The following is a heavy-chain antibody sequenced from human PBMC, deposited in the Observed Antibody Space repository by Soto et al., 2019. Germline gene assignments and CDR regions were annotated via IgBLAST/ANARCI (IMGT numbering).Heavy chain of an antibody. CDR1: GGSFSGYY. Sequence: PSETLSLTCAVYGGSFSGYYWSWIRQPPGKGLEWIGEINHSGSTNYNPSLKSRVTISVDTSKNQFSLKLSSVTAADTAVYYCGRASFLAARPRSGFDYWGQGTLVTVSX. D-gene: IGHD6-6*01. CDR3: GRASFLAARPRSGFDY. J-gene: IGHJ4*02. V-gene: IGHV4-34*01. CDR2: INHSGST.